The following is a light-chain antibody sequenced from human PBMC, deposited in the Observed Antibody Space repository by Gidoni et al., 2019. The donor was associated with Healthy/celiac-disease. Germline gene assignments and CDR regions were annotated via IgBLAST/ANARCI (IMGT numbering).Light chain of an antibody. J-gene: IGKJ2*01. CDR1: QSISTY. Sequence: DIHMTQPPSSLSASVGERVTITCRASQSISTYLHCDQQKPEKAPKLLIYAASSLQSGVPSRFSGSGSGTDFTLTISSLQPEDFATYYCQQSYSTPMYTFGQGTKLEIK. CDR3: QQSYSTPMYT. CDR2: AAS. V-gene: IGKV1-39*01.